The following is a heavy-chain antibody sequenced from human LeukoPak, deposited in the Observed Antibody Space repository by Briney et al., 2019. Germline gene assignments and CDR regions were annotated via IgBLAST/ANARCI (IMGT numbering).Heavy chain of an antibody. Sequence: PSETLSLTCTVSGGSISSGGYYWSWIRQHPGKGLEWIGYIYYSGSTYYNPSLKSRVTISVDTSKNQFSLKLSSVTAADTAVYYCARQYCSGGSCYSGFDHWGQGTLVTVSS. CDR2: IYYSGST. J-gene: IGHJ4*02. V-gene: IGHV4-31*03. CDR3: ARQYCSGGSCYSGFDH. D-gene: IGHD2-15*01. CDR1: GGSISSGGYY.